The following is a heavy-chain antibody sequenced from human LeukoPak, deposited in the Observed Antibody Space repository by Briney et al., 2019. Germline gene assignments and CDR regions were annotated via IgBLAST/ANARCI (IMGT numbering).Heavy chain of an antibody. D-gene: IGHD6-13*01. Sequence: GGSLRLSCAASGFTFSSYSMNWVRQAPGKGLEWVSSISSSSNYIYYADSVKGRFTISRDNAKNSLYLQMNSLRAEDTAVYYCARNYYSSSWYQWFDPWGQGTLVTVSS. V-gene: IGHV3-21*01. CDR1: GFTFSSYS. J-gene: IGHJ5*02. CDR3: ARNYYSSSWYQWFDP. CDR2: ISSSSNYI.